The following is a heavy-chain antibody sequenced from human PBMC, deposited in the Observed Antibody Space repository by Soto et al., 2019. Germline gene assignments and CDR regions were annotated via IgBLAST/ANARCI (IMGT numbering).Heavy chain of an antibody. CDR3: ARDQSSSWYKDYYYGMDV. Sequence: EVQLVESGGGLVQPGGSLRLSCAASGFTFSSYSMNWVRQAPGKGLEWVSYISSSSSTIYYADSVKGQFTISRDNAKHSLYLEMNGLRDEDTAVYYCARDQSSSWYKDYYYGMDVWGQGTKVTVS. V-gene: IGHV3-48*02. J-gene: IGHJ6*02. D-gene: IGHD6-13*01. CDR1: GFTFSSYS. CDR2: ISSSSSTI.